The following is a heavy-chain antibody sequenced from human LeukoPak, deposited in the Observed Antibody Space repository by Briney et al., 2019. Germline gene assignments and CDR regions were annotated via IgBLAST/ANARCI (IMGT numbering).Heavy chain of an antibody. CDR2: ISYDGSNK. Sequence: TGGSLRLSCAASGFTFSSYGMHWVRQAPGKGLEWVAVISYDGSNKYYADSVKGRFTISRDNSKNTLYLQMNSLRAGDTAVYYCARDLEYDFWSGYYNRWYFDLWGRGTLVTVSS. CDR1: GFTFSSYG. CDR3: ARDLEYDFWSGYYNRWYFDL. V-gene: IGHV3-30*19. J-gene: IGHJ2*01. D-gene: IGHD3-3*01.